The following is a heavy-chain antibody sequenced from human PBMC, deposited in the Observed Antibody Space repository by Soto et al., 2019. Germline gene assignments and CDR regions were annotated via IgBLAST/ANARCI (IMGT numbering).Heavy chain of an antibody. J-gene: IGHJ3*02. D-gene: IGHD3-22*01. V-gene: IGHV3-23*04. CDR1: GFTFSSYA. CDR2: ISGSGGST. Sequence: EVQLVESGGGLVKPGGSLRLSCAASGFTFSSYAMSWVRQAPGKGLEWVSAISGSGGSTYYADSVKGRFTISRDNSKNTLYLQMNSLRAEDTAVYYCAKDTIYYYDSSGYFPDDAFDIWGQGTMVTVSS. CDR3: AKDTIYYYDSSGYFPDDAFDI.